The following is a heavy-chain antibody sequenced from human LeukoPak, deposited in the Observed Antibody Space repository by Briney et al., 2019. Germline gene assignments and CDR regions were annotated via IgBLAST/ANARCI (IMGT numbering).Heavy chain of an antibody. D-gene: IGHD3-22*01. CDR3: ARAPNYDSSGFPFDY. CDR1: GFTFSSYW. V-gene: IGHV3-7*01. CDR2: IEQDGSEK. Sequence: GGSLRLSCAAPGFTFSSYWMSWVRQAPGKELEWVANIEQDGSEKYYVDSVKGRFTISRDNAKNSLYLQMNSLRAEDTAVYYCARAPNYDSSGFPFDYWGQGTLVTVSS. J-gene: IGHJ4*02.